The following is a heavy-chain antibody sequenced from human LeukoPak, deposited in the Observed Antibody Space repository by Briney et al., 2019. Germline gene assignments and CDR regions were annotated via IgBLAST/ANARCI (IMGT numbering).Heavy chain of an antibody. J-gene: IGHJ6*03. D-gene: IGHD3-16*01. V-gene: IGHV4-59*04. CDR2: IYDSGIA. CDR1: GGSISSYS. CDR3: ARRGGDMPARGFMDV. Sequence: SETLPLTCTVSGGSISSYSWSWIRQPPGKGLEWVGYIYDSGIAFYNPSLKSRVTMSVDTSKNHFFLNLRSVTAADTAVYYCARRGGDMPARGFMDVWGKGTTVTVSS.